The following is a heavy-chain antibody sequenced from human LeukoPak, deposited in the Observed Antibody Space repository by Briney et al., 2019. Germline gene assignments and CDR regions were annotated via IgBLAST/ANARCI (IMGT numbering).Heavy chain of an antibody. CDR3: ARVGRIVLVTAIPDAFDI. D-gene: IGHD2-21*02. J-gene: IGHJ3*02. CDR2: INPNSGDT. Sequence: ASVKVSCKASGYTFTGYYMHWVRQAPGQGLEWMGWINPNSGDTNYAQKFQGRVTMTRDTSISTAYMELSSLRSEDTAVYYCARVGRIVLVTAIPDAFDIWGQGTMVTVSS. CDR1: GYTFTGYY. V-gene: IGHV1-2*02.